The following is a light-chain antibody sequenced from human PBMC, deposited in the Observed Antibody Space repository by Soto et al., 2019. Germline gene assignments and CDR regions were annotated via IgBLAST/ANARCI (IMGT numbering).Light chain of an antibody. Sequence: QSALTQPASVSGSPGQSITISCTGTSSDVGAYNYVSWYQQHPGKAPKLMIYEVTNRPSGVSNRFSGSKSANTASLTISGLQAEDEADYYCNSYTRSSTWVFGGGTKVTVL. J-gene: IGLJ2*01. V-gene: IGLV2-14*01. CDR3: NSYTRSSTWV. CDR2: EVT. CDR1: SSDVGAYNY.